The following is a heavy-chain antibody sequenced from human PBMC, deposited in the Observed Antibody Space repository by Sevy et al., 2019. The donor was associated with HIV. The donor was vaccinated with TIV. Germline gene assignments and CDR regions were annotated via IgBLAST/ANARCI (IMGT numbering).Heavy chain of an antibody. J-gene: IGHJ4*02. CDR1: GGSISSYY. CDR3: ARGQWLFHYFDY. D-gene: IGHD6-19*01. Sequence: SETLSLTCTVSGGSISSYYWSWIRQPPGKGLEWIGYIYYSGSTNYNPSLKSRVTISVDTSKNQFSLKLSSVTAADTAVYYCARGQWLFHYFDYWGQGTLVTVSS. CDR2: IYYSGST. V-gene: IGHV4-59*01.